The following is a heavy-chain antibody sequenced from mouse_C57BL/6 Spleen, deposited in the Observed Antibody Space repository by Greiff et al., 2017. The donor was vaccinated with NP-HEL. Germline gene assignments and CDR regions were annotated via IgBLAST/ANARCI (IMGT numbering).Heavy chain of an antibody. CDR3: ARGLLLRPYYAMDY. V-gene: IGHV2-2*01. D-gene: IGHD1-1*01. J-gene: IGHJ4*01. CDR2: IWSGGST. Sequence: VKLLESGPGLVQPSQRLSITCTVSGFSLTSYGVHWVRQSPGKGLEWLGVIWSGGSTDYNAAFISRLSISKDNSKSQVFFKMNSLQADDTAIYYCARGLLLRPYYAMDYWGQGTSVTVSS. CDR1: GFSLTSYG.